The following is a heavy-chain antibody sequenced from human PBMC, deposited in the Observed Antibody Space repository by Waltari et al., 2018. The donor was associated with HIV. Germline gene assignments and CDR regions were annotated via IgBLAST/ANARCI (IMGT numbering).Heavy chain of an antibody. J-gene: IGHJ4*02. CDR3: ATSRSTYYDTGGYFDY. Sequence: EVQLVQSGAEVNKPGESLKISCKASGYSFPNYWIGWVRQMPGKGREWMGIIYPGDSDTRYSPSFQGQVTISADKSISTAYLQWSSLKASDTAMYYCATSRSTYYDTGGYFDYWGQGTLVTVSS. V-gene: IGHV5-51*03. D-gene: IGHD3-22*01. CDR2: IYPGDSDT. CDR1: GYSFPNYW.